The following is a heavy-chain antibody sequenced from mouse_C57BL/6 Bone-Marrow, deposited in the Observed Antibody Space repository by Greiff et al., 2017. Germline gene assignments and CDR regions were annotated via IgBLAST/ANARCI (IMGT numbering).Heavy chain of an antibody. CDR2: ISYDGSN. CDR1: GYSITSGYY. D-gene: IGHD2-2*01. J-gene: IGHJ1*03. V-gene: IGHV3-6*01. Sequence: EVQLQESGPGLVKPSQSLSLTCSVTGYSITSGYYWNWIRQFPGNKLEWMGYISYDGSNNYNPSLKNRISITRDTSKNQFFLKLNSVTTEDTATYYCARWLPGYFDVWGTGTTVTVSS. CDR3: ARWLPGYFDV.